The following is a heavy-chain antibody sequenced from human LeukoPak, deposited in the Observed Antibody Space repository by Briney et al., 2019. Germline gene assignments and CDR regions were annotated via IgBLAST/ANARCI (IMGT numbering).Heavy chain of an antibody. V-gene: IGHV3-23*01. J-gene: IGHJ6*03. CDR3: VKKVYYYMDV. CDR1: GLTLSRYA. CDR2: ISPSGDST. Sequence: TGGSLRLSCAASGLTLSRYAVNWARRAPGRGLEWVSYISPSGDSTVYAESVKGRFTISRDNSKNMLYLQMDSLRAEDTAIYYCVKKVYYYMDVWGKGTTVTVSS.